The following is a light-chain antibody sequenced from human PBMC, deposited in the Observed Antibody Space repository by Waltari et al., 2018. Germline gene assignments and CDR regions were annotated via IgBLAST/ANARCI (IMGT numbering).Light chain of an antibody. V-gene: IGKV3-20*01. CDR1: ESVSRA. Sequence: ELVLTQPPGTLSLSPGARATVPCRASESVSRALAWYQQKPGQAPRLPIYGASTRATGIPDRFSGSGSGTDFSLTISRLEPDDFAVYYCQHYLRLPVTFGQGTTVEI. CDR3: QHYLRLPVT. CDR2: GAS. J-gene: IGKJ1*01.